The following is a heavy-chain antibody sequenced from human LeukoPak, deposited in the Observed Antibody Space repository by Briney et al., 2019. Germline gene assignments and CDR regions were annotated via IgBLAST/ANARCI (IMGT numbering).Heavy chain of an antibody. D-gene: IGHD6-13*01. J-gene: IGHJ4*02. CDR1: GFTFNTYW. CDR3: ARDMYISSWSFDY. CDR2: IKRDGSEK. V-gene: IGHV3-7*01. Sequence: GGSLRLSCAASGFTFNTYWMSGVRQAPGKGREGVANIKRDGSEKYYVDSVKGRFTISRDNAKNSLYLQINSLRAEDTAVYYCARDMYISSWSFDYWGQGTLVTVSS.